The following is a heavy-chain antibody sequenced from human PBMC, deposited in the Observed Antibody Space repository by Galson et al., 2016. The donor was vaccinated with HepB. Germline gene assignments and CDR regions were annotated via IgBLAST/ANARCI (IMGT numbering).Heavy chain of an antibody. J-gene: IGHJ6*02. CDR1: GFSLTTRGVG. CDR3: AHSDVDPRMGTPYFYYGFDV. D-gene: IGHD5-18*01. CDR2: IYWDDDK. V-gene: IGHV2-5*02. Sequence: PALVKPTQTLTLTCTFSGFSLTTRGVGVGWIRQPPGKALEWLALIYWDDDKRYSPSLKTRITITQDTSKSKVVLTMTNMDVVDTATYYCAHSDVDPRMGTPYFYYGFDVWGQGTTVIVSS.